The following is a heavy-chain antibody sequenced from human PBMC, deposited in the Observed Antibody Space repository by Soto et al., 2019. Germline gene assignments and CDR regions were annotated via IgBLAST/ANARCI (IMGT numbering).Heavy chain of an antibody. Sequence: PWGSLTLSCAASGFTFSDYSMHWVLQTPGKGLEWVSSIRTTSPSIYYADSVKGRFTISRDNAEKSLYRQMNSMRADETAVYYCARALNGNTGSYSGQGT. CDR1: GFTFSDYS. D-gene: IGHD2-8*01. J-gene: IGHJ4*02. CDR3: ARALNGNTGSY. V-gene: IGHV3-21*01. CDR2: IRTTSPSI.